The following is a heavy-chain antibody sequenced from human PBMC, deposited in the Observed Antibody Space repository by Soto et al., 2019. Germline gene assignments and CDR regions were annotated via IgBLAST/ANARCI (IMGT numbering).Heavy chain of an antibody. CDR1: GFTFSSYG. Sequence: GGSLRLSCAASGFTFSSYGMHWVRQAPGKGLEWVAVISYDGSNKYYADSVKGRFTISRDNSKNTLYLQMNSLRAEDTAVYYCANGDPSGTYYYYGMDVWGQGTTVTVSS. CDR3: ANGDPSGTYYYYGMDV. V-gene: IGHV3-30*18. J-gene: IGHJ6*02. D-gene: IGHD3-10*01. CDR2: ISYDGSNK.